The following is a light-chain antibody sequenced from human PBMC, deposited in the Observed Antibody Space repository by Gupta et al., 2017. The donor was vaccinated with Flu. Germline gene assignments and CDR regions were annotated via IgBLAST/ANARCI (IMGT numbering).Light chain of an antibody. CDR3: QQDHRTPWT. Sequence: DIVMTQSPDSLAVSLGERATINCKSSQSVLYSSNNKHYLAWYQQKPGQPPKLLIYWASTRESGVPDRFSGSGSGTDFTLTISSLQAEDVAVYHCQQDHRTPWTFGQGTKVEIK. CDR2: WAS. V-gene: IGKV4-1*01. J-gene: IGKJ1*01. CDR1: QSVLYSSNNKHY.